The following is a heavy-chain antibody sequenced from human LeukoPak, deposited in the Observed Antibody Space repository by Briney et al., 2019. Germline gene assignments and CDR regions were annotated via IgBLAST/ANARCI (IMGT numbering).Heavy chain of an antibody. J-gene: IGHJ5*02. V-gene: IGHV3-74*01. Sequence: GGSLRLSCAASGFTFSSYWMHWVRHVPGKGLLWVSRINSDGSSTRYADSVKGRFTISRDNAKNTLYLQMNSLRAEDTAVYYCARDLTAASGNCFGPWGQGTLVTVSS. CDR2: INSDGSST. D-gene: IGHD6-13*01. CDR3: ARDLTAASGNCFGP. CDR1: GFTFSSYW.